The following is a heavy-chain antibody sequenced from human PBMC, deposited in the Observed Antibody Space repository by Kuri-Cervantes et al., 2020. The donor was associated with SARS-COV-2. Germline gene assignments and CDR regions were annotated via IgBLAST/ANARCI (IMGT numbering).Heavy chain of an antibody. D-gene: IGHD3-22*01. CDR2: FDPEYGEI. V-gene: IGHV1-24*01. CDR3: ATVDYDSYGYSWHFDS. Sequence: ASVKVSCKVSGYTVTELSMHWVRQAPGKGLEWMGGFDPEYGEIIYAQKFQGRVTMTEDTSTDTEYMELSSLGSDDTAVYYCATVDYDSYGYSWHFDSWGHGTLVTVSS. J-gene: IGHJ4*01. CDR1: GYTVTELS.